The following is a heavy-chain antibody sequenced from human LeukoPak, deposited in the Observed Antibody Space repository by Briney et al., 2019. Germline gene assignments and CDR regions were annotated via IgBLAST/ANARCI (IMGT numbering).Heavy chain of an antibody. V-gene: IGHV3-23*01. J-gene: IGHJ4*02. CDR3: AKSPYDSSGYNVDY. CDR1: GFTFSSYA. CDR2: ISGSGGST. Sequence: QSGGSLRLSCAASGFTFSSYAMSWVRQAPGKGLEWVSAISGSGGSTYYADSVKGRFTISRDNSKNTLYLQMNSLRAEDTAVYYCAKSPYDSSGYNVDYWGQGTLVTVSS. D-gene: IGHD3-22*01.